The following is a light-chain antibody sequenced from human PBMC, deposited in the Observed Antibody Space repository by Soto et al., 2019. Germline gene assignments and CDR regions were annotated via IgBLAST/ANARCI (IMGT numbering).Light chain of an antibody. Sequence: DIQMTQSPSTLSASVGDRVTITCRASQSISSWLAWYQQKPGKAPKLLIYDASSLESGVPSRFSGSGSGTEFNFTFSSLQADDFANCYCQQYNSYSPTFGQGTKLEIK. CDR2: DAS. CDR3: QQYNSYSPT. J-gene: IGKJ2*01. V-gene: IGKV1-5*01. CDR1: QSISSW.